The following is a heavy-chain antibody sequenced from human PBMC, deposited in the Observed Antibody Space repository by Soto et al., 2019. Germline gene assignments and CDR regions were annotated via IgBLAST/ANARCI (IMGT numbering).Heavy chain of an antibody. J-gene: IGHJ4*02. CDR2: ISSSSYYI. CDR3: ARDLGEVSAF. CDR1: GFPFRSSS. D-gene: IGHD3-10*01. Sequence: GGSLRLSCAASGFPFRSSSMNWVRQAPGKGLEWLSSISSSSYYIFYADSVKGRSTISRDNAKNSLYLQMHSLRAEDTAVYYCARDLGEVSAFWGQGTPVTVSS. V-gene: IGHV3-21*01.